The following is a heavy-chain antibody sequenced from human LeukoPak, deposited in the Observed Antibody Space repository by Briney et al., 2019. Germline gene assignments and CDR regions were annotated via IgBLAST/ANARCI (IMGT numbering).Heavy chain of an antibody. Sequence: PGGSLRLSCAASEFTFSRHYMSWIRQAPGKGLEWVSYISNSGDYTNYADSVKGRFTISRDNAENSLYLQMNSLRAEDTAVYYCASPLLLAAAGPSLGYWGQGTLVTVSS. J-gene: IGHJ4*02. CDR3: ASPLLLAAAGPSLGY. CDR2: ISNSGDYT. V-gene: IGHV3-11*06. D-gene: IGHD6-13*01. CDR1: EFTFSRHY.